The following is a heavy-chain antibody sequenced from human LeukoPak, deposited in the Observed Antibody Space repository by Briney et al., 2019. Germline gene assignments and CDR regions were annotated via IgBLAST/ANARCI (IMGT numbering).Heavy chain of an antibody. V-gene: IGHV1-18*01. CDR1: GYTFTSYG. CDR3: ARDPAYDYVWVSYRPIDY. J-gene: IGHJ4*02. CDR2: ISAYNGNT. D-gene: IGHD3-16*02. Sequence: GASVKVSCKASGYTFTSYGISWVRQAPGQGLEWMGWISAYNGNTNYAQKLQGRVTMTTDTSTSTAYMELRSLRSDDTAVYYCARDPAYDYVWVSYRPIDYWGQGTLVTVSS.